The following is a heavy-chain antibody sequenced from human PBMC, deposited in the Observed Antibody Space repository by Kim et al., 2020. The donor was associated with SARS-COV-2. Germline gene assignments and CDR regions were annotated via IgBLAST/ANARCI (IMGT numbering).Heavy chain of an antibody. Sequence: SETLSLTCAVYGGSFSGYYWSWIRQPPGKGLEWIGEINHSGSTNYNPSLKSRVTISVDTSKNQFSLKLSSVTAADTAVYYCARIPSKGQYQRPFDYWGQGTLVTVSS. CDR3: ARIPSKGQYQRPFDY. D-gene: IGHD2-2*01. CDR2: INHSGST. J-gene: IGHJ4*02. V-gene: IGHV4-34*01. CDR1: GGSFSGYY.